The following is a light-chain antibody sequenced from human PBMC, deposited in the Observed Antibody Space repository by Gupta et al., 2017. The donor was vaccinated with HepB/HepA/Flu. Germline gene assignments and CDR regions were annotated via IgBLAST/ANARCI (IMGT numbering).Light chain of an antibody. CDR2: SNN. V-gene: IGLV1-44*01. Sequence: QSVLTQPPSASGTPGQRVTIPCSGSSSNFGSNTVNWYQQLPGTAPKLLIYSNNQRPSGVPDRFSGSKSGTSASLAISGLQSEDEADYYCAAWDDSLVVFGGGTKRTVL. CDR3: AAWDDSLVV. CDR1: SSNFGSNT. J-gene: IGLJ2*01.